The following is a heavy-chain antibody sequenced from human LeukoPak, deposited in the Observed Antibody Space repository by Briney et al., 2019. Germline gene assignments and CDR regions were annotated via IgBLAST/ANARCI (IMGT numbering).Heavy chain of an antibody. CDR3: ARVDSSRNMDV. CDR2: IYHSGST. V-gene: IGHV4-38-2*02. D-gene: IGHD6-13*01. CDR1: GYSISSGYY. J-gene: IGHJ6*03. Sequence: SETLSLTCTVSGYSISSGYYWGWIRQPPGKGLEWIGSIYHSGSTYYNPSLKSRVTILVDTSKNQVSLKLSAVTASDRAVYYCARVDSSRNMDVWGKGTTVTVSS.